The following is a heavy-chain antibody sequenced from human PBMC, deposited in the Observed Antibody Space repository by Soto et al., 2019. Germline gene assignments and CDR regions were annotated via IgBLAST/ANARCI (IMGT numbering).Heavy chain of an antibody. V-gene: IGHV4-61*01. CDR2: IYYSGST. Sequence: PSETLSLTCTVSGGSVSSGSYYWSWIRQPPGKGLEWIGYIYYSGSTNYNPSLKSRVTISVDTSKNQFSLKLSSVTAADTAVYYCARLDSNYVWFDPWGQGTLVTVSS. D-gene: IGHD1-7*01. CDR3: ARLDSNYVWFDP. CDR1: GGSVSSGSYY. J-gene: IGHJ5*02.